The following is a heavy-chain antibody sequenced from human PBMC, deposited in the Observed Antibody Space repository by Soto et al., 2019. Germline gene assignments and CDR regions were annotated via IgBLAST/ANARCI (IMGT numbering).Heavy chain of an antibody. V-gene: IGHV3-66*01. CDR2: IYSGGST. Sequence: GGSLRLSCAASGFTVSSNYMSWVRQAPGKGLEWVSVIYSGGSTYYADSVKGRFTISRDNSKNTLYLQMNSLRAEDTAVYYCASSYYGSGSYDAFDIWGQGTMVTVSS. CDR3: ASSYYGSGSYDAFDI. J-gene: IGHJ3*02. D-gene: IGHD3-10*01. CDR1: GFTVSSNY.